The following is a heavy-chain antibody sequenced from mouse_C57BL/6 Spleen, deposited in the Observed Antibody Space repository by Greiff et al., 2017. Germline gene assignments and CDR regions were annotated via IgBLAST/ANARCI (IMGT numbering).Heavy chain of an antibody. V-gene: IGHV1-82*01. J-gene: IGHJ3*01. CDR3: ARDSGYLFAY. D-gene: IGHD2-3*01. CDR1: GYAFSSPW. Sequence: VQLQQSGPELVKPGASVKISCKASGYAFSSPWMNWVKQRPGKGLEWIGRIYPGDGDTNYNGKFKGKATLTADKSASTAYMQLSSLTSEDSAVYFCARDSGYLFAYWGQGTLVTVSA. CDR2: IYPGDGDT.